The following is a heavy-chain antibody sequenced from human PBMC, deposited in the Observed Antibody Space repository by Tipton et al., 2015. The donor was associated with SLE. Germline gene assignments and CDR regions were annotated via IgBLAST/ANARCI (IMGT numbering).Heavy chain of an antibody. Sequence: QLVQSGAEVKKPGESLKISCEGSGYSFTSYWIGWVRQMPGKELEWMGIIYPGDSNTNYSPSFEGQVTMSADKSTSTAYLQWSSLKASDTAMYYCARWVEDYYYYGMDVWGQGTTVTVSS. CDR3: ARWVEDYYYYGMDV. V-gene: IGHV5-51*03. CDR2: IYPGDSNT. D-gene: IGHD2-15*01. J-gene: IGHJ6*02. CDR1: GYSFTSYW.